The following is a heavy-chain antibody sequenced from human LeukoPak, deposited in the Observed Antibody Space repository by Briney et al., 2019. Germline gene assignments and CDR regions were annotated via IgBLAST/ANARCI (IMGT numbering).Heavy chain of an antibody. J-gene: IGHJ5*02. CDR2: IHTDDTT. CDR1: GFTVSSNY. CDR3: ARHDYGDP. D-gene: IGHD4-17*01. V-gene: IGHV3-53*01. Sequence: GGSLRLXCAASGFTVSSNYMSWARQAPGKGLEWVSVIHTDDTTYYADSVKGRFTISRDTSRNTPHLQMNSLRAEDTAVYYCARHDYGDPWGQGTLVTVSS.